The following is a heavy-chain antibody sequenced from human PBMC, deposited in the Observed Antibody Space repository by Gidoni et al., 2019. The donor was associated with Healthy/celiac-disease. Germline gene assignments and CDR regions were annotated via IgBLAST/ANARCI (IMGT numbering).Heavy chain of an antibody. CDR1: GYTFTSYY. D-gene: IGHD3-16*01. J-gene: IGHJ4*02. Sequence: QVQLVQSGAEVKKPGASVKVSCKASGYTFTSYYMHWVRQAPGQGLEWMGIINPSGGSTRYAQKFQGRVTMTRDTSTSTVYMELSSLRSEDTAVYYCARDNEEGHTLPGWGIDYWGQGTLVTVSS. CDR2: INPSGGST. V-gene: IGHV1-46*01. CDR3: ARDNEEGHTLPGWGIDY.